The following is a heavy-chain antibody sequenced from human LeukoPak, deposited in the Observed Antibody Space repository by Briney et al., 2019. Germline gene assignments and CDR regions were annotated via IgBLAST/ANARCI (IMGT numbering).Heavy chain of an antibody. Sequence: GGSLTLSCAASGFAFSTYAMNWVRQTPGKGLEWVSGLNDNGGSTYYADSVKGRFTISRDNSKNTLYLQMNSLRAEDTAVYYCAKLACSSTLCNINYWAQGLQVTVSS. CDR2: LNDNGGST. CDR3: AKLACSSTLCNINY. V-gene: IGHV3-23*01. CDR1: GFAFSTYA. J-gene: IGHJ4*02. D-gene: IGHD2-2*01.